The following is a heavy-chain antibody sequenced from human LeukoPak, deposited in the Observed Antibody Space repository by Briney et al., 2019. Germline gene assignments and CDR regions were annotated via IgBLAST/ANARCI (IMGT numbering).Heavy chain of an antibody. J-gene: IGHJ4*02. CDR3: APVPRIVVRN. CDR2: IATYDNGGAT. CDR1: GITFTDSW. Sequence: GGSLRLSCAASGITFTDSWMHWVRQAPGKGLEWVGRIATYDNGGATEYAAPVKGRFTISRDDSENMLYLQMNSLKSGDAGVCYCAPVPRIVVRNWGQGTLVTVSS. V-gene: IGHV3-15*04. D-gene: IGHD3-22*01.